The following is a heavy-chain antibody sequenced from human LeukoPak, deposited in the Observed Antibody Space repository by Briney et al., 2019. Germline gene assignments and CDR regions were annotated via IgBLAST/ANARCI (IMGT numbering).Heavy chain of an antibody. V-gene: IGHV7-4-1*02. CDR1: GYTLTELS. D-gene: IGHD5-18*01. Sequence: ASVKVSCKVSGYTLTELSMHWVRQAPGQGLEWMGWINTNTGNPTYAQGFTGRFVFSLDTSVSTAYLQISSLKAEDTAVYYCARTRNSYGQQQTPEKIDYWGQGTLVTVSS. CDR3: ARTRNSYGQQQTPEKIDY. CDR2: INTNTGNP. J-gene: IGHJ4*02.